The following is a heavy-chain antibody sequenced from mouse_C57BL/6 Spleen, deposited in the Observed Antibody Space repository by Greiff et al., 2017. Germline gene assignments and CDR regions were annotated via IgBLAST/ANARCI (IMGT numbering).Heavy chain of an antibody. J-gene: IGHJ2*01. CDR1: GYTFTDYY. Sequence: EVKVVESGPELVKPGASVKISCKASGYTFTDYYMNWVKQSHGQSLEWIGDINPNNGGTSYNQTFKGKDTLTVDKSSSTAYMELRSLTSEYSAVYYCARTGDLDYWGQGTTLTVSS. D-gene: IGHD4-1*01. CDR2: INPNNGGT. CDR3: ARTGDLDY. V-gene: IGHV1-26*01.